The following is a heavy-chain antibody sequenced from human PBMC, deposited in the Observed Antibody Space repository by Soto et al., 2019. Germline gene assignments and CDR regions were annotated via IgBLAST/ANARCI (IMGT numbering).Heavy chain of an antibody. CDR3: ARADGDGYKYYFDY. D-gene: IGHD5-12*01. CDR2: IYYSGST. CDR1: GGSISSYY. Sequence: SETLSLTCTVSGGSISSYYWSWIRQPPGKGLEWIGYIYYSGSTNYNPSLKSRVTISVDTSKNQFSLKLSSVTAADTAVYCCARADGDGYKYYFDYWGQGTLVTVSS. V-gene: IGHV4-59*01. J-gene: IGHJ4*02.